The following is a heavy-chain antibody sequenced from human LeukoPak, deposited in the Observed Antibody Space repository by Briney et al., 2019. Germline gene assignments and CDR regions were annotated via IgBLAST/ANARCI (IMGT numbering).Heavy chain of an antibody. CDR3: ARDIAGRAY. Sequence: GGSLRLSCEASGFTFSSYWMDWVRQAPGKGLMWVSRIKSDGTDTGYADSVKGRFTISRDNAKNTLYLQINSLRVEDTGVYYCARDIAGRAYWGQGTLVTVSS. CDR1: GFTFSSYW. V-gene: IGHV3-74*01. CDR2: IKSDGTDT. D-gene: IGHD2-21*01. J-gene: IGHJ4*02.